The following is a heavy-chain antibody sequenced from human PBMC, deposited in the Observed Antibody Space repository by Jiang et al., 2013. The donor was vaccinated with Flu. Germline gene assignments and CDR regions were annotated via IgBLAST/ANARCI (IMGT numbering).Heavy chain of an antibody. CDR1: GDSVPTNSAA. D-gene: IGHD4/OR15-4a*01. J-gene: IGHJ4*02. CDR2: TYYRSKWYI. CDR3: ARYYDATGGYLDY. Sequence: GPGLVKPSQTLSLTCAISGDSVPTNSAAWNWVRQSPSRGLEWLGRTYYRSKWYIDYAESVKSRITINPDTSKNQFSLQLNSVTPEDTAVYYCARYYDATGGYLDYWGQGTLVTVSS. V-gene: IGHV6-1*01.